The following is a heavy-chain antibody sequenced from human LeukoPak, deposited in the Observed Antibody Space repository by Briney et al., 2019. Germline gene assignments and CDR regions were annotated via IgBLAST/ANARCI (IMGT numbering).Heavy chain of an antibody. CDR2: ISSRGSI. V-gene: IGHV4-4*09. CDR3: ARHEGHSYGYEYYFDA. J-gene: IGHJ4*02. CDR1: GGSISSYY. Sequence: TSETLSLTCTVSGGSISSYYWSWIRRPPGKGLEWIGYISSRGSINYNSSLKSRVTISVDTSKNQFSLKLSSVTAADTAVYYCARHEGHSYGYEYYFDAWGQGTLVTVSS. D-gene: IGHD5-18*01.